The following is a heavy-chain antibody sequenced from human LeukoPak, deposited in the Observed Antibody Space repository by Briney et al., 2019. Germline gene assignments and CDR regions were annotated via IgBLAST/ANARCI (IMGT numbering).Heavy chain of an antibody. D-gene: IGHD7-27*01. J-gene: IGHJ4*02. Sequence: SQTLSLTCAISGDRVSSNSAAWNWVRQSPSRGLEWLGMIYYKSKWYNDYSVSVKSRITTNPDTYRNQISLQLNSVTPEDTAVYYCAGGTGVFDYWGQGTLVTVSS. CDR3: AGGTGVFDY. CDR1: GDRVSSNSAA. CDR2: IYYKSKWYN. V-gene: IGHV6-1*01.